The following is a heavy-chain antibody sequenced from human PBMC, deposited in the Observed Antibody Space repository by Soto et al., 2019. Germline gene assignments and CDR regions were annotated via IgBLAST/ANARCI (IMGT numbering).Heavy chain of an antibody. CDR3: ARGRYGDY. Sequence: QVHLVQSGAEVKKPGASVKVSCKGSGYGFTTYGITWVRQAPGQGLEWMAWISAHNGNTNYAQKVQGIVTVPRDTSTSTAYMELRSLRYDDTAVYYCARGRYGDYWGQGALVTVSS. CDR1: GYGFTTYG. CDR2: ISAHNGNT. D-gene: IGHD1-1*01. J-gene: IGHJ4*02. V-gene: IGHV1-18*01.